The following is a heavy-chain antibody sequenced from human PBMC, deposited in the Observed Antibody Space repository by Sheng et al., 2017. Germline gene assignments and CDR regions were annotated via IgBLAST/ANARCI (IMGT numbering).Heavy chain of an antibody. CDR1: GGSISSSRYF. J-gene: IGHJ4*02. D-gene: IGHD6-25*01. CDR2: IYYSGST. CDR3: ASYQAATE. V-gene: IGHV4-39*07. Sequence: QLQLQESGPGLVKPSETLSLTCTVSGGSISSSRYFWGWIRQPPGKGLEWIGNIYYSGSTYYNPSLKSRVTISVDTSKNQFSLKLSSVTAADTAVYYCASYQAATEWGQGTPGSPSPQ.